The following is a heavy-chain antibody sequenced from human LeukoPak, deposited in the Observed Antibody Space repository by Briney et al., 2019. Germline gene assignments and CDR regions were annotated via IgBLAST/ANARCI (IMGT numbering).Heavy chain of an antibody. CDR2: ISSGSTM. D-gene: IGHD4-17*01. CDR3: ARDQGKDGDRNYYYGMDV. CDR1: GFTFSNYE. J-gene: IGHJ6*02. V-gene: IGHV3-48*03. Sequence: PGGSLRLSCAASGFTFSNYEMNWVRQAPGKGLEWVSYISSGSTMYYADSVRGRFTISRDNAKNSLYLQMNGLRAEDTAVYYCARDQGKDGDRNYYYGMDVWGQGTTVTVSS.